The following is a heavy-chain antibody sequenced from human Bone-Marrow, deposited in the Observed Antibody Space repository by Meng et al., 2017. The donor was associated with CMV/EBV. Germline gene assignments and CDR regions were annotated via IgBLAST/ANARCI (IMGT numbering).Heavy chain of an antibody. CDR1: GGSTNVYY. CDR3: ARELLGGVSLAFDD. CDR2: SHHSGSN. J-gene: IGHJ4*02. V-gene: IGHV4-59*01. Sequence: SETLSLTCSVSGGSTNVYYWSWIRQPPGKGLQWIGYSHHSGSNNYNPSLESGVIISVDTSKNQFSLRLTSVPAADTAVYYCARELLGGVSLAFDDWGQGAMVTVSS. D-gene: IGHD2-8*02.